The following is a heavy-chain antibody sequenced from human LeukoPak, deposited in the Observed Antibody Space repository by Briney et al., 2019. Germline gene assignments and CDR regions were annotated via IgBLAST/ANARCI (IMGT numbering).Heavy chain of an antibody. Sequence: GASVKVSCKASGYTFTSYDINWVRQATGQGLEWMGWMNPSSGNTGYAQKFQGRVTMTRNTSISTAYMELSSLRSEDTAVYYCSVGPLYDYGVTWGQGTLVTVSS. CDR3: SVGPLYDYGVT. CDR1: GYTFTSYD. CDR2: MNPSSGNT. J-gene: IGHJ5*02. V-gene: IGHV1-8*01. D-gene: IGHD4-17*01.